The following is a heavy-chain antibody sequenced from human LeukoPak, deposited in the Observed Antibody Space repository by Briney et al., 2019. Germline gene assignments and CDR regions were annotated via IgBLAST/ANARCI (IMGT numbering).Heavy chain of an antibody. J-gene: IGHJ4*02. CDR1: GFTFSSYG. Sequence: GGSLRLSCAASGFTFSSYGMHWVRQAPGKGLEWVAFIRYDGNNKYYADSVKGRFTISRDNSKNTLYLQMNSLRAEDTAVYYCARRYYDSSGYYPLDYWGQGTLVTVSS. V-gene: IGHV3-30*02. CDR3: ARRYYDSSGYYPLDY. CDR2: IRYDGNNK. D-gene: IGHD3-22*01.